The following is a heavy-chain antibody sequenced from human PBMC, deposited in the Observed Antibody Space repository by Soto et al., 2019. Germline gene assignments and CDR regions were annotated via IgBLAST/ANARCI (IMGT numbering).Heavy chain of an antibody. Sequence: SETLSRTCTVSGYPISSGSYGAWIRQPPGKGPEWIAIIYHGGATFYNPSLKSRINIAVDTSDNQFSLKLTSVTAADTAVYYCARVDVMVVAGSTFDYWGHGTLVTVSS. CDR1: GYPISSGSY. D-gene: IGHD6-19*01. J-gene: IGHJ4*01. V-gene: IGHV4-38-2*02. CDR2: IYHGGAT. CDR3: ARVDVMVVAGSTFDY.